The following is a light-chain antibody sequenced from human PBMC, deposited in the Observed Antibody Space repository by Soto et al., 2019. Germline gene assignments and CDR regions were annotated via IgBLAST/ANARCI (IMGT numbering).Light chain of an antibody. J-gene: IGLJ3*02. V-gene: IGLV4-69*01. Sequence: QSVLTQSPSASASLGASVKLTCTLSSGHSNYAIAWHQQQPEKGPRYLMKVNTDGSHIKGGGIPERFSGSSSGAERYLIISRLQSEDEAEYYCQTWGTGINWVFGGGTKLTVL. CDR3: QTWGTGINWV. CDR1: SGHSNYA. CDR2: VNTDGSH.